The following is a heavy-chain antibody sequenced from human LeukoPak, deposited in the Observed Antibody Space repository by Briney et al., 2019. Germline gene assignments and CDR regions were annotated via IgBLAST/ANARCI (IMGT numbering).Heavy chain of an antibody. J-gene: IGHJ5*02. CDR1: GYSFTSYW. D-gene: IGHD3-16*01. V-gene: IGHV5-51*01. Sequence: GESLKISCKGSGYSFTSYWIGWVRQMLGKGLEWMGIIYPGDSDTRYSPSFQGQVTISADKSISTAYLQWSSLKASDTAMYYCARREKAVGERFDPWAREPWSPSPQ. CDR3: ARREKAVGERFDP. CDR2: IYPGDSDT.